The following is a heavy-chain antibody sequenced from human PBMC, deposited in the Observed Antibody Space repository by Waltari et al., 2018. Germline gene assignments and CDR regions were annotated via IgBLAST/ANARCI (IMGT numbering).Heavy chain of an antibody. V-gene: IGHV3-66*01. CDR1: ESPVTNNY. J-gene: IGHJ4*02. CDR2: IHKDGRT. Sequence: EVQLVESGGGLVQTGGSLRLSCTVPESPVTNNYISWVRQGPGQGLEWVSIIHKDGRTYYADSVRGRFTISRDSSRNTVYLQMNTLRAEDTAVYFCVRYEYWGQGTLVTVSS. CDR3: VRYEY. D-gene: IGHD5-12*01.